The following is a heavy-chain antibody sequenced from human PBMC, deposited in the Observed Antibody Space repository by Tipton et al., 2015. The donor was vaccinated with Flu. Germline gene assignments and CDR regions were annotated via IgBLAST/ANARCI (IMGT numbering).Heavy chain of an antibody. CDR3: ARAPESHSSSRYGGYY. J-gene: IGHJ4*02. V-gene: IGHV1-18*01. Sequence: QVQLVQSGAEVKKPGASVKVSCKASGYTFTSYGISWVRQAPGQGLEWMGWISAYNGNTNYAQKLQGRVTMTTDTSTSTAYMERGGLGSDDTALYYCARAPESHSSSRYGGYYWGQGALVTVSS. CDR2: ISAYNGNT. D-gene: IGHD6-13*01. CDR1: GYTFTSYG.